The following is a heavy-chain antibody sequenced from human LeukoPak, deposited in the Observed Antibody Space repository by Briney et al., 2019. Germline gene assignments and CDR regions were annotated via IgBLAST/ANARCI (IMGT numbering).Heavy chain of an antibody. Sequence: GGSLRLSCAASGFTFSSYSMNWVRQAPGKGLEWVSSISSSSSYIYYADSVKGRFTISSDNAKNSLYLQMNSLRAEDTAVYYCARGSYDYGDYVPYYYYYMDVWGKGTTVTVSS. V-gene: IGHV3-21*01. CDR1: GFTFSSYS. D-gene: IGHD4-17*01. CDR2: ISSSSSYI. J-gene: IGHJ6*03. CDR3: ARGSYDYGDYVPYYYYYMDV.